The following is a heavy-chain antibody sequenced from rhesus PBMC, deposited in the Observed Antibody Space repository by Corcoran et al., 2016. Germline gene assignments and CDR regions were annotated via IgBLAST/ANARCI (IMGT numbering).Heavy chain of an antibody. Sequence: QVQLQESGPGVVKPSETLSLTCAVSGGSISDSYRWSWIRQPPGKGLEWIGYIYGSSTSTNYNPALKSRVTISKDTSKNQFSLKLSSVTAADTAVYYCARGGSTWVYWGQGVLVTVSS. CDR2: IYGSSTST. J-gene: IGHJ4*01. CDR1: GGSISDSYR. CDR3: ARGGSTWVY. D-gene: IGHD2-2*01. V-gene: IGHV4S10*01.